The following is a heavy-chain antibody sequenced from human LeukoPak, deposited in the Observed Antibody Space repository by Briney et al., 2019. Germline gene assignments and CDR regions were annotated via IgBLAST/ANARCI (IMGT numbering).Heavy chain of an antibody. D-gene: IGHD3-3*01. CDR3: GRVDYDNWFDP. CDR2: IYHSGST. J-gene: IGHJ5*02. V-gene: IGHV4-38-2*02. CDR1: GYSISSGYY. Sequence: KPSETLSLTCTVSGYSISSGYYWGWIRQPPGKGLEWIGSIYHSGSTYYNPSLKSRVTISIDRSKNQFSLKLNSMSAADTAVYYCGRVDYDNWFDPWGQGTLVTVSS.